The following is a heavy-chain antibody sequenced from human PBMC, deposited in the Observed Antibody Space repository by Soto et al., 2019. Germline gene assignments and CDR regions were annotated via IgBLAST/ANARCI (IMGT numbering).Heavy chain of an antibody. D-gene: IGHD2-15*01. J-gene: IGHJ3*01. V-gene: IGHV4-59*02. CDR1: GGSVTPYY. Sequence: QVQLQESGPGLVKTSDTLSLTCTVSGGSVTPYYWSWIRQSPGEGLEWIGYVSYSGKTGYNPSLKSRVSMSIDTSKNEFSLKLTSLTAADAATYYCARQQYTVVTAFDVWGQGTTVVVSS. CDR2: VSYSGKT. CDR3: ARQQYTVVTAFDV.